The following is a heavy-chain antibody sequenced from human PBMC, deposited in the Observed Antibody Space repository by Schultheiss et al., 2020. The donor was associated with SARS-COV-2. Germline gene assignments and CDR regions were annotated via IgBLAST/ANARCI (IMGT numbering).Heavy chain of an antibody. CDR2: MYYSGNT. V-gene: IGHV4-59*11. CDR1: GGSISDHY. J-gene: IGHJ3*02. Sequence: SETLSLTCTVSGGSISDHYWSWIRQTPGKGLEWIAYMYYSGNTSYNPSLRSRVTISVDTSKNQFSLKLSSVTAADTAVYYCARERPRDAFDIWGQGTTVTVSS. CDR3: ARERPRDAFDI.